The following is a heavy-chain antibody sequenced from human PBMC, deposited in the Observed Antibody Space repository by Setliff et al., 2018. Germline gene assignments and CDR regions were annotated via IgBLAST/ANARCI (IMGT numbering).Heavy chain of an antibody. D-gene: IGHD3-16*01. V-gene: IGHV1-8*02. CDR3: ARGRLSWGIDY. Sequence: GASVKVSCKASGYTFTSYDINWVRQATGQGLEWMGWMNPSTGGTGYAQKFQGRVTMTRSTSTSSAYMELTSLTSEDTAVYYCARGRLSWGIDYWGQGTLVTVSS. CDR2: MNPSTGGT. CDR1: GYTFTSYD. J-gene: IGHJ4*02.